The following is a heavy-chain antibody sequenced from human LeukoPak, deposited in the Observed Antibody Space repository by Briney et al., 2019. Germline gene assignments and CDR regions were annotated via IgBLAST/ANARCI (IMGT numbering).Heavy chain of an antibody. CDR3: ARDLPYCSSTSCYRWFDP. Sequence: PSETLSLTCAVSGGSISSNSYYWGWIRQPPGKGLEWIGSIYYSGSTYYNPSLKSRVTISVDTSKNQFSLKLSSVTAADTAVYYCARDLPYCSSTSCYRWFDPWGQGTLVTVSS. CDR1: GGSISSNSYY. V-gene: IGHV4-39*07. CDR2: IYYSGST. D-gene: IGHD2-2*01. J-gene: IGHJ5*02.